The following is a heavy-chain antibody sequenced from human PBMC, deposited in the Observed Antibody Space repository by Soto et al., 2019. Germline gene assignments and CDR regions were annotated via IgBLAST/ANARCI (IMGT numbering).Heavy chain of an antibody. CDR3: ARGVGSGSYYNQYNWFDP. Sequence: QVQLVQSGAEVKKPGASVKVSCKASGYTFTNYGISWVRQAHGQGLEWMGWISGDTGNTNCAQKHAGIINMTTATSTSTAYMEMSSVRPDDRAVYYCARGVGSGSYYNQYNWFDPWGQGPLVTVSS. CDR1: GYTFTNYG. D-gene: IGHD3-10*01. CDR2: ISGDTGNT. J-gene: IGHJ5*02. V-gene: IGHV1-18*01.